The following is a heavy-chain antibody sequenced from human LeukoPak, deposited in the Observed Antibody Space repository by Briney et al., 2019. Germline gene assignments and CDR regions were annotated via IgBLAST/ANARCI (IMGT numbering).Heavy chain of an antibody. V-gene: IGHV3-23*01. CDR2: ISATGGST. CDR1: GFSFSSYA. Sequence: PGGSLRLSCAGSGFSFSSYAMHWVRRAPGKGLEWISAISATGGSTHYADSVKGRFTISRDNPKNTLYLQLNSLGVEDTAIYYCAKLLRAGRILTISLESWGQGTPVTVSS. CDR3: AKLLRAGRILTISLES. D-gene: IGHD2/OR15-2a*01. J-gene: IGHJ4*02.